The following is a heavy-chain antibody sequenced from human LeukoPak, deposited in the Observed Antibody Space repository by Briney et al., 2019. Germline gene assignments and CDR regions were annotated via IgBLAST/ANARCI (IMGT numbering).Heavy chain of an antibody. CDR3: ARHAQGQLVHVDY. D-gene: IGHD6-13*01. CDR2: IYPGDSDT. Sequence: PGESLKISCKGSGYSFTNYWIGWVRQLPGKGLEWMGIIYPGDSDTRYSPSFQGQVTISADKSITTAYLQWSSLKASDTAMYYCARHAQGQLVHVDYWGQGSLVTVSS. V-gene: IGHV5-51*01. J-gene: IGHJ4*02. CDR1: GYSFTNYW.